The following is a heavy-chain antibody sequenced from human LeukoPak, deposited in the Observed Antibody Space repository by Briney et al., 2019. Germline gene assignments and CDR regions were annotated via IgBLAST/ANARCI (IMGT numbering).Heavy chain of an antibody. Sequence: PGGSLRLSCAASGFTFSSYAMSWVRQAPGKGLEWVSAISGSGGSTYYADSVKGRFTISRDNSKNTLYLQMNSLRAEDTAVYYCAKDRSYYDSSDHAFDIWGKGTMVTVSS. V-gene: IGHV3-23*01. J-gene: IGHJ3*02. D-gene: IGHD3-22*01. CDR3: AKDRSYYDSSDHAFDI. CDR1: GFTFSSYA. CDR2: ISGSGGST.